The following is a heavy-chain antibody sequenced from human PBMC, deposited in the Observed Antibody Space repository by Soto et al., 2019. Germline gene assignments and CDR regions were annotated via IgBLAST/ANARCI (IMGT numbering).Heavy chain of an antibody. D-gene: IGHD1-20*01. J-gene: IGHJ6*02. V-gene: IGHV4-39*01. CDR1: GGSFSSSSYY. CDR3: RKGITGTTRYYGLDV. Sequence: PPDTLSLTCTVSGGSFSSSSYYWGWIRQPPGKGLEWIGSIYYSGSTYYNPSLKSRVTISVDTSKNQFSLKLSSVTAADTAVYYCRKGITGTTRYYGLDVWGQGTTVNVS. CDR2: IYYSGST.